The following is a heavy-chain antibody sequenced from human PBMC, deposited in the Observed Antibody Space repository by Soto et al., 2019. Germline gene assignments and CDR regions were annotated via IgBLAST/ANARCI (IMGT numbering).Heavy chain of an antibody. D-gene: IGHD3-3*01. CDR1: GFTFTSSA. V-gene: IGHV1-58*01. Sequence: SVKVSCKASGFTFTSSAVQWVRQARGQRLEWIGWIVVGSGNTNYAQKFQERVTITRDMSTSTAYMELSSLRSEDTAVYYCAAERLTYYDFWSGYWAFDIWGQGTMVTVSS. CDR3: AAERLTYYDFWSGYWAFDI. CDR2: IVVGSGNT. J-gene: IGHJ3*02.